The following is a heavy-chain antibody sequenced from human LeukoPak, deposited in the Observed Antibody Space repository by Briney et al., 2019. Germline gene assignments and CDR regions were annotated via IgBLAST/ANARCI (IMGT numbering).Heavy chain of an antibody. CDR2: ISGSGGST. V-gene: IGHV3-23*01. Sequence: LLGGSLRLSCAASGFTFSSYAMSWVRQAPGKGLEWVSAISGSGGSTYYADSVKGRFTISRDNSKNTLYLQMNSLRAEDTAVYYCAKTVGAYLYYFDYWGQGTLVTVSS. J-gene: IGHJ4*02. CDR3: AKTVGAYLYYFDY. D-gene: IGHD1-26*01. CDR1: GFTFSSYA.